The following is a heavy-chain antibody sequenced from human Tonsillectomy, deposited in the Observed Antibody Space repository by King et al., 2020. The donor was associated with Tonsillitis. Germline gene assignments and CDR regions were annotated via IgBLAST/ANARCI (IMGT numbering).Heavy chain of an antibody. CDR3: AKALASYYYYDMVV. V-gene: IGHV3-23*04. CDR2: ISGSDGST. J-gene: IGHJ6*02. CDR1: GFTFSSYA. D-gene: IGHD3-16*01. Sequence: VQLVESGGGLVQPGGTLRLSCAASGFTFSSYAMSWVRQAPGEGLEWVSIISGSDGSTYYADSVKGRFNISSDNSKNTLYLQMDSLIAEDTAVYYCAKALASYYYYDMVVWGQGTTVTVSS.